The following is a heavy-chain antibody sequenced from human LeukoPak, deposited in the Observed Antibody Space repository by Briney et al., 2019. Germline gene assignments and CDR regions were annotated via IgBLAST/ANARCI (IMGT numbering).Heavy chain of an antibody. D-gene: IGHD2-15*01. Sequence: PSETLSLTCTVSGGSISSYYWSWIRQPPGKGLEWIGYIYYSGSTNYNPSLKGRVTISVDTSKNQFSLKLSSVTAADTAVYYCARDGYGYCSGGSCVGAFDIWGQGTMVTVSS. CDR3: ARDGYGYCSGGSCVGAFDI. CDR2: IYYSGST. J-gene: IGHJ3*02. V-gene: IGHV4-59*01. CDR1: GGSISSYY.